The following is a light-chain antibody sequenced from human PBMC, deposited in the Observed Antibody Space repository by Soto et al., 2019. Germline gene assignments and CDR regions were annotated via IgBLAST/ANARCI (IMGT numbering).Light chain of an antibody. Sequence: EVGMTQSPATLSVTPGERATLSCRASQSVGSNLAWYQQKPGQAPRLLIYGASTRATGIPARFSGSGSGTEFTLTISSLQPDDFATYYCQHYNNYLLTFGGGSKVAIK. J-gene: IGKJ4*01. V-gene: IGKV3-15*01. CDR3: QHYNNYLLT. CDR1: QSVGSN. CDR2: GAS.